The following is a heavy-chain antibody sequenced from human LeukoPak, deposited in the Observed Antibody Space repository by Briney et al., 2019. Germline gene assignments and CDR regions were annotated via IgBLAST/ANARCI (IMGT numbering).Heavy chain of an antibody. V-gene: IGHV3-48*03. J-gene: IGHJ4*02. D-gene: IGHD5-12*01. CDR2: ISSSGSTK. Sequence: GGSLRLSCAASGFSFSSYEMNWVRQAPGKGLEWVSYISSSGSTKEYADSVKGRFTISRDNAKNSLYLQMNSLRVEDTAVYYCAREEGLDYWGQGTLVTVSS. CDR1: GFSFSSYE. CDR3: AREEGLDY.